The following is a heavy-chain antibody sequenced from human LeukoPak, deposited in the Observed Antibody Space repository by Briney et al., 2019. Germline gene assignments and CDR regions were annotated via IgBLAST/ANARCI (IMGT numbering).Heavy chain of an antibody. J-gene: IGHJ4*02. CDR3: ATGLPAAGDFEF. V-gene: IGHV4-39*07. CDR1: GGSISSSSYY. D-gene: IGHD6-13*01. CDR2: IYYNGNT. Sequence: TSETLSLTCTVSGGSISSSSYYWGWIRQPPGKGLEWIGSIYYNGNTYYNPSLKSRVTMSVDTSKNLFSLKLNSVTAADTAVCYCATGLPAAGDFEFWGQGTLVTVSS.